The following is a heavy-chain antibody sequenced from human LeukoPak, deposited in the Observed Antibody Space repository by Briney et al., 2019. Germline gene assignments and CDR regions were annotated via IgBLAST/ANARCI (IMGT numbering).Heavy chain of an antibody. V-gene: IGHV4-59*12. CDR2: ISYRGTT. CDR1: GGSITRYH. D-gene: IGHD3-16*01. CDR3: ARVGAPWGAFDV. Sequence: PSETLSLTCTGSGGSITRYHWTWIRQSPEKGLEWIGYISYRGTTDYNPSLKSRVTISGDTAKGQFSLRLDFVTAADSALYFCARVGAPWGAFDVWGPGHWSSSLQ. J-gene: IGHJ3*01.